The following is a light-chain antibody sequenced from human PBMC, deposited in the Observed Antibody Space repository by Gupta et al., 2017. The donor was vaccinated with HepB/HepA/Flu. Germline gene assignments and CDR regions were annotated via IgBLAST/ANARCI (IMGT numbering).Light chain of an antibody. CDR2: AAS. V-gene: IGKV1-9*01. CDR1: QGISSY. J-gene: IGKJ5*01. Sequence: DIQLTQSPSFLSASVGDRVTITCRASQGISSYLAWYQQKPGKAPKLLIYAASTVQSGVPARFSGSGSGTEFTLTISSLQPEDFATYYCQQVKSYPITFGQGTLLDIK. CDR3: QQVKSYPIT.